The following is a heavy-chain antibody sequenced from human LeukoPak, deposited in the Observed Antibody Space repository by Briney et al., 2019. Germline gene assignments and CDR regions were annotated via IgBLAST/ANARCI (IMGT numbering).Heavy chain of an antibody. J-gene: IGHJ2*01. V-gene: IGHV3-23*01. CDR3: AKTLRESSGREYFDL. D-gene: IGHD6-19*01. Sequence: QPGGSLRLSCAASAFIFSSYAMSWVRQAPGKGLEWVSAVSGSGGSTYYADSVKGRFTISRDNSKNTLYLQMNSLRAEDTAVYYCAKTLRESSGREYFDLWGRGTLVTVSS. CDR1: AFIFSSYA. CDR2: VSGSGGST.